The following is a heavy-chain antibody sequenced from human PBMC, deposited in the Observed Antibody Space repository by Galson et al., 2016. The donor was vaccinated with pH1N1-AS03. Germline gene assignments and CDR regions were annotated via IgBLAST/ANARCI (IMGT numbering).Heavy chain of an antibody. J-gene: IGHJ4*02. CDR3: ARSFLGETDD. CDR2: MTPNNGNT. CDR1: GYTFTTYD. D-gene: IGHD3-16*01. V-gene: IGHV1-8*01. Sequence: SVKVSCKASGYTFTTYDINWVRQAAGQGLEWMGWMTPNNGNTGYAQRFQGRVTMTRNTSISTAYMELSGLPSEDTAVYYCARSFLGETDDWGQGTLVIVSS.